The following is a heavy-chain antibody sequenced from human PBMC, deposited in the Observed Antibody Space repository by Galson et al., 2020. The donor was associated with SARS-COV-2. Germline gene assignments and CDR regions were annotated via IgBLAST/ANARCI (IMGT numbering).Heavy chain of an antibody. CDR1: GFTFSSYW. Sequence: GGSLRLSCAASGFTFSSYWMHWVRQAPGKGLVWVSRINSDGSSTSYADSVKGRFTISRDNAKNTLYLQMNSLRAEDTAVYYCAREYEGADWYFDLWGRGTLVTVSS. V-gene: IGHV3-74*01. CDR3: AREYEGADWYFDL. J-gene: IGHJ2*01. CDR2: INSDGSST. D-gene: IGHD3-16*01.